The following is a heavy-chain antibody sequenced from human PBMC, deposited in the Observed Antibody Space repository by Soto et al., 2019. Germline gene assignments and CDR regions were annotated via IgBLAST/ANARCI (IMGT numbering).Heavy chain of an antibody. Sequence: SGTTYLASTVSGGTMSSTSYYWGWIRQPPGKGLEWIGSIYYSGSTYYNPSLTSRVTISVDTSKNQFSLELSSVTAADTAVYYCARAGGVRSNWCDPWGQGTLVTV. V-gene: IGHV4-39*07. CDR3: ARAGGVRSNWCDP. CDR2: IYYSGST. J-gene: IGHJ5*02. D-gene: IGHD3-10*01. CDR1: GGTMSSTSYY.